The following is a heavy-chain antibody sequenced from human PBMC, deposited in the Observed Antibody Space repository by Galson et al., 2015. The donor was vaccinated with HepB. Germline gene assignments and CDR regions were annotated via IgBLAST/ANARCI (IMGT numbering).Heavy chain of an antibody. Sequence: SLRLSCAASGFTFSSYGMSWVRQAPGKGLEWVSSITTTGDATCYTDSVKGRFTISRDNSKNTLYLQMNSLRAEDTALYYCAKVGGGAWRGYCDYWGQGIMVTVSS. CDR3: AKVGGGAWRGYCDY. V-gene: IGHV3-23*01. CDR2: ITTTGDAT. J-gene: IGHJ4*02. CDR1: GFTFSSYG. D-gene: IGHD2-21*02.